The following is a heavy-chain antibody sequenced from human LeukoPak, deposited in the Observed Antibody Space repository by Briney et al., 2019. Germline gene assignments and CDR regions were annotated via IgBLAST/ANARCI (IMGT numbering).Heavy chain of an antibody. CDR1: GFTFSNYG. J-gene: IGHJ3*02. CDR3: TREGVDVFDI. CDR2: ISTGSTYI. Sequence: PGESLRLSCAASGFTFSNYGMNWVRQAPGKGLEWVSSISTGSTYIYYADSVKGRFTISRDNTKNSLYLQMNSLRAEDTAVYYCTREGVDVFDIWGQGTMVTVSS. V-gene: IGHV3-21*01. D-gene: IGHD3-10*01.